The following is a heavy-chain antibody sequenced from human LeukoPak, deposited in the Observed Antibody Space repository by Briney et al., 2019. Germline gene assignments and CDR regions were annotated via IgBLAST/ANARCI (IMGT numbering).Heavy chain of an antibody. J-gene: IGHJ5*02. CDR3: PREMRDHIGSSHHNWFDP. CDR2: INPNSGGT. CDR1: GYTFTGYY. Sequence: GASVKVSCKASGYTFTGYYMHWVRQAPGQGLEWMGRINPNSGGTNYAQKFQGRVTMTRDTSISTAYMELSRLRSDDTAMYYCPREMRDHIGSSHHNWFDPWGPGTLVTVSS. D-gene: IGHD6-6*01. V-gene: IGHV1-2*06.